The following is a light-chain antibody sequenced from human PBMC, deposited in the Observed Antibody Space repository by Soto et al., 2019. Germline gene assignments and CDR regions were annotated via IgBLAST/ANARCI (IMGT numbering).Light chain of an antibody. CDR2: DAS. Sequence: DIQMTQSPSSLSASVGDRVTITCQASQDISNYLNWYQQKPGKAPKLLIYDASNLETGVPSRVSGSGSGTEFTFPIRSLQAEGIATYYCQQYDNPPLTFGGGAKVEIK. CDR1: QDISNY. CDR3: QQYDNPPLT. J-gene: IGKJ4*01. V-gene: IGKV1-33*01.